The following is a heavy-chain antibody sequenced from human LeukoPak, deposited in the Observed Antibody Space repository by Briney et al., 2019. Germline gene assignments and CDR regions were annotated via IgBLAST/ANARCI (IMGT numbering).Heavy chain of an antibody. CDR2: IYSGDIT. J-gene: IGHJ4*02. V-gene: IGHV3-53*01. CDR1: GFSVSNNY. CDR3: ARGSGYSYGFPDY. Sequence: GGSLRLSCAASGFSVSNNYMSWVRPAPGKGLEWVSVIYSGDITYYTDSVKGRFTISRDNSKNTLYLQMNSLRAEDTAVYYCARGSGYSYGFPDYWGQGTLVTVSS. D-gene: IGHD5-18*01.